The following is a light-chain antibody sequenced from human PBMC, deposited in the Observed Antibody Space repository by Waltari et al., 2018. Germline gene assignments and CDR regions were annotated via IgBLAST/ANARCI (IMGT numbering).Light chain of an antibody. CDR1: QGISNS. Sequence: DIQMTPAPSSLSASVGDRVTITCRAGQGISNSLAWYQQKPGKAPKLLLYAASTLESGVPSRFGGSESGTDYTLSLSRLQPEDCATNYCQQYYSIPAVTFGPGTRADCK. CDR3: QQYYSIPAVT. V-gene: IGKV1-NL1*01. CDR2: AAS. J-gene: IGKJ3*01.